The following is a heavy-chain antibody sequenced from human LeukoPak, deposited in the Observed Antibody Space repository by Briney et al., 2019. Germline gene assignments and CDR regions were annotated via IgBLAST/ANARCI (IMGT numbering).Heavy chain of an antibody. D-gene: IGHD3-10*01. CDR3: AKDTAWGYYYGSGSYYGPLDY. CDR1: GFTFSSYA. CDR2: ISGSGGST. J-gene: IGHJ4*02. Sequence: PGGSLRLSCAASGFTFSSYAMSWVRQAPGKGLEWVSAISGSGGSTYYADSVKGRFTISRDNPKNTLYLQMNSLRAEDTAVYYCAKDTAWGYYYGSGSYYGPLDYWGQGTLVTVSS. V-gene: IGHV3-23*01.